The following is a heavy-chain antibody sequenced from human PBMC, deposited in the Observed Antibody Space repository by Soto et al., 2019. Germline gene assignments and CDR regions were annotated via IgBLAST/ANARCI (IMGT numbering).Heavy chain of an antibody. CDR2: IYHSGST. CDR1: GGSISSGGYS. CDR3: ASTTYGDYYYYGMDV. V-gene: IGHV4-30-2*01. Sequence: SETLSLTCAVSGGSISSGGYSWSWIRQPPGKGLEWIGYIYHSGSTYYNPSLKSRVTISVDRSKNQFSLKLSSVTAADTAVYYCASTTYGDYYYYGMDVWGQGTTVTSP. D-gene: IGHD4-17*01. J-gene: IGHJ6*02.